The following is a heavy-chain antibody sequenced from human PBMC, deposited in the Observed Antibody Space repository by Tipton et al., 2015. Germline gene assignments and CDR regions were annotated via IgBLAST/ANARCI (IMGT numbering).Heavy chain of an antibody. CDR3: ARDLSLNFDS. CDR2: INQDGSLK. CDR1: GFTFSSYW. Sequence: SLRLSCAASGFTFSSYWMSWVRQAPGQGLEWVASINQDGSLKSAVDSVTGRFTISRDNARSSLYLHMDRLRADDTAVYFCARDLSLNFDSWGQGTLVTVSS. V-gene: IGHV3-7*01. J-gene: IGHJ4*02.